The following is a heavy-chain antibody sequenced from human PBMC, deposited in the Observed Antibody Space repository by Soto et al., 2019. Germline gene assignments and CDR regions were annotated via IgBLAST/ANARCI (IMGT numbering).Heavy chain of an antibody. D-gene: IGHD3-10*01. V-gene: IGHV3-74*03. CDR3: ARDRSLWFRDY. J-gene: IGHJ4*02. CDR1: GFTFSSYW. Sequence: EVQLVESGGGLVQPGESLRLYCAASGFTFSSYWMHWVRQAPGKGLVWVSRINADGSVTTYADSVKGRFTISRDNAKNTLYLQMNSLRAEDTAVYYCARDRSLWFRDYWGQGTLVTVSS. CDR2: INADGSVT.